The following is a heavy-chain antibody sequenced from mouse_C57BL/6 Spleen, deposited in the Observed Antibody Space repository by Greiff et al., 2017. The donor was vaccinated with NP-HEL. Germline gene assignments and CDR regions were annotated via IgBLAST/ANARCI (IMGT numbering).Heavy chain of an antibody. Sequence: EVQLVESGGGLVKPGGSLKLSCAASGFTFSSYTMSWVRQTPEKRLEWVATISGGGGNTYYPDSVKGRFTISRDNAKNTLYLQMSSLRSEDTALYYCARGSYGSSYGYFDVWGTGTTVTVSS. CDR1: GFTFSSYT. J-gene: IGHJ1*03. D-gene: IGHD1-1*01. CDR2: ISGGGGNT. V-gene: IGHV5-9*01. CDR3: ARGSYGSSYGYFDV.